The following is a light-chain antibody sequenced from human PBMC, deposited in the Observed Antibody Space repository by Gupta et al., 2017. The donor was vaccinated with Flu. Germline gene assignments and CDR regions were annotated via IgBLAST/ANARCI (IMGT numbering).Light chain of an antibody. CDR1: SSNIGNNY. V-gene: IGLV1-51*01. CDR2: DNY. CDR3: ATWDSSGSAAV. J-gene: IGLJ3*02. Sequence: QSVLTPPPSVSPAPGQQVAISCSGSSSNIGNNYVSWYQQLPGAAPKLLIYDNYKRPSGIPDRFSGSRSGTSATLAITGLQTGDEADYYCATWDSSGSAAVFGGGTKLTVL.